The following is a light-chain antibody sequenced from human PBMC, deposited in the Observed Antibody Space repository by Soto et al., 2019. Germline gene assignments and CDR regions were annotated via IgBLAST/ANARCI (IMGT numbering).Light chain of an antibody. CDR1: QSVSSSY. CDR3: QEYYSSLRA. V-gene: IGKV3-20*01. Sequence: EIVLTQSPGTLSLSPGERATLSCRASQSVSSSYLAWYQQKPGQAPRLLIYGASSRATGIPDRFSGSGSGTDFTLTISRLEPEDFAVYYCQEYYSSLRAFGQGTRVEIK. J-gene: IGKJ1*01. CDR2: GAS.